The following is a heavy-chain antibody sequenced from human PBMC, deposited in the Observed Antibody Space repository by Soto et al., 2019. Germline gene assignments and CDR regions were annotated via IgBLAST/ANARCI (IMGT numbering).Heavy chain of an antibody. Sequence: GGSLRLSCAASGFTFSNYAMSWVRQAPGKGLEWVSAISASVGSTYYTDSVKGRFTISRDNSKNTLYLQMNSLRAEDTAVYYCAKGGQSYDYWGQGTLVTVST. CDR3: AKGGQSYDY. CDR1: GFTFSNYA. J-gene: IGHJ4*02. V-gene: IGHV3-23*01. D-gene: IGHD3-10*01. CDR2: ISASVGST.